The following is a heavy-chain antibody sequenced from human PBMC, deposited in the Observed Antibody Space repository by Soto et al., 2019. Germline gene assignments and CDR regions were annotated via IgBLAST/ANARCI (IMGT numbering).Heavy chain of an antibody. CDR1: GFTVSSNY. D-gene: IGHD3-10*01. Sequence: PGGSLRLSCTASGFTVSSNYMSWVRQAPGKGLECVSVIYSGGSTYYADSVKGRFTISRDKSNNTMYLQMDSLRVEDTAVYYCARDSGLIRGSYGVDVWGPGTTVTVSS. J-gene: IGHJ6*02. CDR2: IYSGGST. V-gene: IGHV3-53*01. CDR3: ARDSGLIRGSYGVDV.